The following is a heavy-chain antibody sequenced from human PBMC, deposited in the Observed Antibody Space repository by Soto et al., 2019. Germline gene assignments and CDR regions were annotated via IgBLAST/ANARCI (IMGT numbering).Heavy chain of an antibody. V-gene: IGHV4-31*03. D-gene: IGHD6-6*01. CDR3: AKGKQLVVWNAHSLAVY. CDR2: IYYSGST. Sequence: NPSETLSLTCTVSGGSISSGGYYWSWIRQHPGKGLEWIGYIYYSGSTYYNPSLKSRVTISVDTSKNQFSLKLSSVTAADTAVYYCAKGKQLVVWNAHSLAVYWGQGTLVTVSS. J-gene: IGHJ4*02. CDR1: GGSISSGGYY.